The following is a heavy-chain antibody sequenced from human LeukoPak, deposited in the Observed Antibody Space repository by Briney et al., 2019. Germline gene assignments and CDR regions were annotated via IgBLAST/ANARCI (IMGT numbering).Heavy chain of an antibody. V-gene: IGHV3-23*01. Sequence: GGSLRLSCTASGFTFSSYAMSWVRQAPGKGLEWVSTMSGSGDSTYYADSVKGRFTVSRDNSKSTLYLQMNSLRAKDTAVYFCANPDSSGFYFSIRFDFWGQGTLVTVSS. CDR1: GFTFSSYA. D-gene: IGHD3-22*01. J-gene: IGHJ4*02. CDR3: ANPDSSGFYFSIRFDF. CDR2: MSGSGDST.